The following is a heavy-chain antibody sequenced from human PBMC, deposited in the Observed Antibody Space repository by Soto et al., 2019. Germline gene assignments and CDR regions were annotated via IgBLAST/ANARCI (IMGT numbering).Heavy chain of an antibody. CDR2: ISASGGST. V-gene: IGHV3-23*01. CDR1: GSTFSRYA. J-gene: IGHJ4*02. Sequence: EVQLLESGGGMVERGGSLRLSCAASGSTFSRYAMNWVRQAPGKGLEWVSGISASGGSTYYADFVKGRITISRDNPKSTLYLQMNSLRAEDTAVYYCARESEDLTSNFDYWGQGTLVTVSS. CDR3: ARESEDLTSNFDY.